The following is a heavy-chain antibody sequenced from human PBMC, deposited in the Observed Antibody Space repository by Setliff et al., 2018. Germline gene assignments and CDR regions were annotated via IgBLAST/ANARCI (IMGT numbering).Heavy chain of an antibody. D-gene: IGHD1-1*01. Sequence: SETLSLTCNVSGASVSIHYWDWIRQPPGEGLEGIGFISYSGITTYNVSLKSRVSISVDTSKNQLSLTLSSVTAAATAVYYCVREGYSEYFQDWGRGTLVTVSS. CDR2: ISYSGIT. CDR3: VREGYSEYFQD. V-gene: IGHV4-59*02. J-gene: IGHJ1*01. CDR1: GASVSIHY.